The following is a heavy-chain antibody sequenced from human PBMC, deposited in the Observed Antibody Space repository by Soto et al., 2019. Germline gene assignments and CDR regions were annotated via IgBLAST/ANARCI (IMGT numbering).Heavy chain of an antibody. V-gene: IGHV3-66*01. D-gene: IGHD3-16*01. CDR2: IYSGGST. J-gene: IGHJ2*01. CDR1: GVTVSSNY. Sequence: GGSLRVWCAASGVTVSSNYMSWVRQAPGKGLEWVSVIYSGGSTYYADSVKGRFTISRDNSKNTLYLQMNSLRAEDTAVYYCAIECCCGHRDLYAFPSQRSSDL. CDR3: AIECCCGHRDLYAFPSQRSSDL.